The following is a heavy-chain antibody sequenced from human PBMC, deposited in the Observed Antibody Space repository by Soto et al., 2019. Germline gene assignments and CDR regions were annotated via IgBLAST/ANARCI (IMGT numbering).Heavy chain of an antibody. CDR3: ARRQAKYYDFWSGSLAAYYYYGMDV. D-gene: IGHD3-3*01. V-gene: IGHV1-8*01. Sequence: ASVKVSCRAVGYTFTSYDSNWGRKAPGQGLEGMGWMNPNSGNTGYAQKFQGRVTMTRNTSISTAYMELSSLRSEDTAVYYCARRQAKYYDFWSGSLAAYYYYGMDVWGQGTTVIASS. CDR2: MNPNSGNT. J-gene: IGHJ6*02. CDR1: GYTFTSYD.